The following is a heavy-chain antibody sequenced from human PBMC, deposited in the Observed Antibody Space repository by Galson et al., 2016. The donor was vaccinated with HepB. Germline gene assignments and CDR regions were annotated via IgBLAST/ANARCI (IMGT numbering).Heavy chain of an antibody. Sequence: SETLSLTCTVSGDSIRNVGRHWGWFRQSPGKGLEYIGSIHSSGTSYYNPSLTSRITVSADTSRNQFFLSLTSVTAADTAVYYCARQGDGDGVGFDYWGQGTPVTVSS. CDR2: IHSSGTS. D-gene: IGHD3-10*01. J-gene: IGHJ4*02. CDR3: ARQGDGDGVGFDY. V-gene: IGHV4-39*01. CDR1: GDSIRNVGRH.